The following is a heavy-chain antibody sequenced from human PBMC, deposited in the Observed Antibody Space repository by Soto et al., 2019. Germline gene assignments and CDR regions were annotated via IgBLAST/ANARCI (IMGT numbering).Heavy chain of an antibody. CDR3: AKAVTLEYTAMVTHYYGMDV. Sequence: EVQLLESGGGLVQPGGSLRLSCAASGFTFSSYAMSWVRQAPGKGLEWVSAISGSGGSTYYADSVKGRFTISRDNSKNTLYLQMNSLRAEDTAVYYCAKAVTLEYTAMVTHYYGMDVWGQGTTVTVSS. CDR1: GFTFSSYA. J-gene: IGHJ6*02. D-gene: IGHD5-18*01. V-gene: IGHV3-23*01. CDR2: ISGSGGST.